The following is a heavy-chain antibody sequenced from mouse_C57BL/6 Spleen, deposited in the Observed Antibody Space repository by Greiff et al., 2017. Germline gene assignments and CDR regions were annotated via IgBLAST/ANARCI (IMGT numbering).Heavy chain of an antibody. Sequence: VQLQQSGAELVKPGASVKISCKASGYAFSSYWMNWVKQRPGKGLEWIGQIYPGDGDTNYNGKFKGKATLTADKSSSTAYMQLSSLTSEDSAVYFCARHYYDYDGYFDVWGTGTTVTVSS. J-gene: IGHJ1*03. CDR3: ARHYYDYDGYFDV. CDR1: GYAFSSYW. CDR2: IYPGDGDT. V-gene: IGHV1-80*01. D-gene: IGHD2-4*01.